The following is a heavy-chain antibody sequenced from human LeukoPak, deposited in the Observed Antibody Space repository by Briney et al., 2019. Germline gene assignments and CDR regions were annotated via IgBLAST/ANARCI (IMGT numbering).Heavy chain of an antibody. D-gene: IGHD3-9*01. CDR2: IYSGGST. J-gene: IGHJ4*02. V-gene: IGHV3-53*01. Sequence: GGSLRLSCAASGFTVSSNYMSWVRQAPGKGLEWVSVIYSGGSTYYADSVKGRFTISRDNSKNTLYLQMNSLRAEDTAVYYCAKERLYDILTGYYLQPTDYWGQGTLVTVSS. CDR1: GFTVSSNY. CDR3: AKERLYDILTGYYLQPTDY.